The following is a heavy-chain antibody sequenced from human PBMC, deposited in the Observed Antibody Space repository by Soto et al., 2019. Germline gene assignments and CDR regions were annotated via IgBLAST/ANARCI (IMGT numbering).Heavy chain of an antibody. Sequence: ASVKLSRKASGYTFTSYGIHWVRQAPGQRLEWMGWITAANGDTKYSPKFQGRVTITRDTSASTAYMELSSLRSEDTAVYYCVRRHVSATGIDWFDPWGQGTLVTVSS. J-gene: IGHJ5*02. CDR2: ITAANGDT. CDR1: GYTFTSYG. V-gene: IGHV1-3*01. D-gene: IGHD6-13*01. CDR3: VRRHVSATGIDWFDP.